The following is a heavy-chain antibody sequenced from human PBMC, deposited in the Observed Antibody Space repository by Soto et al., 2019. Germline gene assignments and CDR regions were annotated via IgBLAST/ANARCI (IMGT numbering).Heavy chain of an antibody. D-gene: IGHD1-7*01. CDR1: GGSFTSNNW. CDR2: IYRAGST. CDR3: TSRDPGTSVDY. V-gene: IGHV4-4*02. J-gene: IGHJ4*02. Sequence: SETLSLTCAVSGGSFTSNNWWTWVRQPPGQGLEWIGEIYRAGSTNYNPSLKSRVTISLDKSENQFSLKVTSLTAADTAVYYCTSRDPGTSVDYWGQGTLVTVSS.